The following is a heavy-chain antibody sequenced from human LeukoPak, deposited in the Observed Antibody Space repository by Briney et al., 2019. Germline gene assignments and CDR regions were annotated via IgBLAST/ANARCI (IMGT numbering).Heavy chain of an antibody. D-gene: IGHD1-26*01. CDR1: GFTFSNYA. V-gene: IGHV3-30*04. CDR2: ISYDGSQQ. Sequence: GGSLRLSCTASGFTFSNYAMHWVRQFPGKGLEWVAFISYDGSQQYYDDSVKGRFTISRDSSKNTLYLQMNSLRAEDTAVYYCARGGSYLSAFDIWGQGTMVTVSS. CDR3: ARGGSYLSAFDI. J-gene: IGHJ3*02.